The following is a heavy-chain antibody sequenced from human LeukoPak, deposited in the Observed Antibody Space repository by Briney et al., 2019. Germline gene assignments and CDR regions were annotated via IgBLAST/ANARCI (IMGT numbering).Heavy chain of an antibody. V-gene: IGHV3-7*03. CDR2: IRQDDSEK. J-gene: IGHJ4*02. Sequence: PGGSLRLSCSASGFTFSDYWMMWVRQAPGKGLEWVGNIRQDDSEKNYVDSVKGRFTISRDNAKSSLYLQMNSLKTEDTAVYYCVRVGSVAGSDYLDYWGQGTLVTVSS. CDR1: GFTFSDYW. D-gene: IGHD6-19*01. CDR3: VRVGSVAGSDYLDY.